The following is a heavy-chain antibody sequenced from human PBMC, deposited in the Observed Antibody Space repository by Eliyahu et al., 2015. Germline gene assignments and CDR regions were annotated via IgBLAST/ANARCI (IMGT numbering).Heavy chain of an antibody. Sequence: LEWVAVISHDGSNKYYADSVKGRFTISRDNSKNTLYLQMNSLRAEDTAVYYCAKGGSLKRGFDWLFRDAFDIWGQGTMVTVSS. J-gene: IGHJ3*02. V-gene: IGHV3-30*18. CDR2: ISHDGSNK. CDR3: AKGGSLKRGFDWLFRDAFDI. D-gene: IGHD3-9*01.